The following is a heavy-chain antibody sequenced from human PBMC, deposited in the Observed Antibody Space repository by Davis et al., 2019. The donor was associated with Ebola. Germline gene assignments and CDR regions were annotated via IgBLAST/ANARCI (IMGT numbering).Heavy chain of an antibody. CDR1: GFTFSSYA. V-gene: IGHV3-64*04. D-gene: IGHD5-18*01. Sequence: GGSLRLSCAASGFTFSSYAMHWVRQAPGKGLEYVSAISSNGGSTYYADSVKGRFTISRDNSKNTLYLQMNSLRAEDTAVYYCAKDHTAMVTENFDYWGQGTLVTVSS. CDR2: ISSNGGST. J-gene: IGHJ4*02. CDR3: AKDHTAMVTENFDY.